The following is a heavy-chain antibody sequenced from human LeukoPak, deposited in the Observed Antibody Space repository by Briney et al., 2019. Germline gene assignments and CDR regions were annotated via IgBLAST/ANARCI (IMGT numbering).Heavy chain of an antibody. D-gene: IGHD6-19*01. CDR3: ATDLKKGDSGCFDY. CDR1: GYTFTSYG. Sequence: ASVKVSCKASGYTFTSYGISWVRQAPGQGLEWMGWINTNTGNPTYAQGFTGRFVFSLDTSVSTAYLHISSLEAEDTAIYYCATDLKKGDSGCFDYWGQGTLVTVSS. CDR2: INTNTGNP. V-gene: IGHV7-4-1*02. J-gene: IGHJ4*02.